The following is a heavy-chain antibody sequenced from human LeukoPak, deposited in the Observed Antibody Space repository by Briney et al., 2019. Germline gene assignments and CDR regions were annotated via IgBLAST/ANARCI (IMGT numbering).Heavy chain of an antibody. CDR1: GGSISSYY. CDR3: ARGATYDFWSGLGYYYYYMDV. D-gene: IGHD3-3*01. J-gene: IGHJ6*03. V-gene: IGHV4-59*01. CDR2: IYYSGST. Sequence: SETLSLTCTVSGGSISSYYWSWIRQPPGRGLEWIGYIYYSGSTNYNPSLKSRVTISVDTSKNQFSLKLSSVTAADTAVYYCARGATYDFWSGLGYYYYYMDVWGKGTTVTVSS.